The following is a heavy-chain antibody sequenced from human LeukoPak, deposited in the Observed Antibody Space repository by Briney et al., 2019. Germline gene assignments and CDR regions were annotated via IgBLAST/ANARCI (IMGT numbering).Heavy chain of an antibody. V-gene: IGHV3-30*04. D-gene: IGHD2-8*01. CDR1: GFTFSIYA. Sequence: PGRSLRLSCAASGFTFSIYAMHWVRQSPGKGLEWGAVISYDGSNKYYADSVKGRFTISRDNSKTTLYLQMNSLRAEDTAVYYCARDVPDIVLMVYATAYYFDYWGQGTLVTVSS. CDR2: ISYDGSNK. CDR3: ARDVPDIVLMVYATAYYFDY. J-gene: IGHJ4*02.